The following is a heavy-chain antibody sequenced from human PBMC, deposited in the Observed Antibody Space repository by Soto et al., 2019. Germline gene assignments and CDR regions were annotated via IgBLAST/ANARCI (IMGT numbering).Heavy chain of an antibody. V-gene: IGHV4-59*12. CDR2: IYYSGGT. Sequence: NPSETLSLTCTVSGASIRSYYWSWIRQPPGKGLEWIGYIYYSGGTNYNPSLKSRVTISVDTSKNQVSLKVTSVTAADTAVYYCARARDGYNYGFDYWGQGTLVTVSS. J-gene: IGHJ4*02. CDR1: GASIRSYY. CDR3: ARARDGYNYGFDY. D-gene: IGHD5-12*01.